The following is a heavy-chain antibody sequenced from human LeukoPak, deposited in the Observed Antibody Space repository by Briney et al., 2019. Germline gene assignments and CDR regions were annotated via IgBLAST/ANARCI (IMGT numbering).Heavy chain of an antibody. V-gene: IGHV1-69*13. Sequence: ASVKVSCKASGGTFTNSAISWVRQAPGQGLEWMGGINPIFRTANYAQQFQDRVTIIADESTSTAYMELSLLKFEDTAVYYCARGGGVFGVLTTAHYYGIDVWGQGTTVTVSS. CDR1: GGTFTNSA. J-gene: IGHJ6*02. D-gene: IGHD3-3*01. CDR3: ARGGGVFGVLTTAHYYGIDV. CDR2: INPIFRTA.